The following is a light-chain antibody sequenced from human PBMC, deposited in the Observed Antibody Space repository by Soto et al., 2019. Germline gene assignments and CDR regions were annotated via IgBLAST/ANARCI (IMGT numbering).Light chain of an antibody. Sequence: DIQMTQSLSTLSASVGDRVTITCRASQSISSWLAWYQQKPGKAPKLLIYDASSLESGVPSRVSGSGSGTEFTLTIDSLQPDDFATYYCQEYKSYSWTFGQGTKV. CDR2: DAS. CDR3: QEYKSYSWT. V-gene: IGKV1-5*01. CDR1: QSISSW. J-gene: IGKJ1*01.